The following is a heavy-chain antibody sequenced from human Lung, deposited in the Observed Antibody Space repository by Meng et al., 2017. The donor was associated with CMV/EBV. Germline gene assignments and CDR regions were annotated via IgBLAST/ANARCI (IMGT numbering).Heavy chain of an antibody. CDR2: IYHSGST. CDR3: ARDNWNYDQKLFDY. D-gene: IGHD1-7*01. CDR1: GYSISSGYY. Sequence: GSLRLSCTVSGYSISSGYYWGWIRQPPGKGLEWIGSIYHSGSTYYNPSLKSRVTISVDTSKNQFSLKLSSVTAADTAVYYCARDNWNYDQKLFDYWGQGXLVTVSS. V-gene: IGHV4-38-2*02. J-gene: IGHJ4*02.